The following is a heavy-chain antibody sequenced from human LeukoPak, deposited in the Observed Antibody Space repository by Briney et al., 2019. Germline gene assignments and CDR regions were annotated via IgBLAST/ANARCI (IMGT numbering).Heavy chain of an antibody. V-gene: IGHV3-20*04. Sequence: GGSLRLSCAASGFTFDEYGMSWARRVPGKGLEWVSGRNWNGGCTGYADSVKGRFTISRDNAKNSLYLQMNSLRAEDTALYYCARGVYYYDSSGYYILGYWGQGTLVTVSS. CDR1: GFTFDEYG. CDR2: RNWNGGCT. J-gene: IGHJ4*02. CDR3: ARGVYYYDSSGYYILGY. D-gene: IGHD3-22*01.